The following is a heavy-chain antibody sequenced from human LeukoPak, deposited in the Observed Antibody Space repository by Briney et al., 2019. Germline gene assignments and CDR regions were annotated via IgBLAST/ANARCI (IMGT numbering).Heavy chain of an antibody. V-gene: IGHV3-48*01. D-gene: IGHD1-26*01. Sequence: PGGSLTLSCAASGFTFSSYSMNWVRQAPGKGLEWVSYISSSSSTIYYADSVKGRFTISRDNAKNSLYLQMNSLRAEDTAVYYCANLTGIVGAHRDYWGQGTLVTVSS. CDR2: ISSSSSTI. CDR1: GFTFSSYS. J-gene: IGHJ4*02. CDR3: ANLTGIVGAHRDY.